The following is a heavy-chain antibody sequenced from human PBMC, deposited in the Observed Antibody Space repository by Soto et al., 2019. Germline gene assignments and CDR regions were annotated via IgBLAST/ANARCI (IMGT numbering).Heavy chain of an antibody. Sequence: QVQLVQSGAEVRKPGASVKVSCKASGYTFTSYGISWVRQAPGQGLEWMGWITSFNGNTNYAQKFQGRVTMTTDTSTTTAYMELRGLRSDDTAVYYCASGSLLWFGELVDPWGQGTLVTVSS. CDR2: ITSFNGNT. D-gene: IGHD3-10*01. CDR3: ASGSLLWFGELVDP. CDR1: GYTFTSYG. V-gene: IGHV1-18*01. J-gene: IGHJ5*02.